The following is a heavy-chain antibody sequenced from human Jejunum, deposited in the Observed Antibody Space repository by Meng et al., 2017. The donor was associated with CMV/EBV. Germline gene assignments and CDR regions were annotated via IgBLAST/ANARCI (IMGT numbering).Heavy chain of an antibody. CDR3: ARASPNWNYVIDY. CDR2: IYYSGST. J-gene: IGHJ4*02. D-gene: IGHD1-7*01. CDR1: GGSIGTYY. V-gene: IGHV4-59*01. Sequence: TVSGGSIGTYYWSWIRQPPGKGLEWIGHIYYSGSTNFNPSLKSRVTISLDTSKKQFSLRLGSVTAEDTAVYYCARASPNWNYVIDYWGQGTLVTVSS.